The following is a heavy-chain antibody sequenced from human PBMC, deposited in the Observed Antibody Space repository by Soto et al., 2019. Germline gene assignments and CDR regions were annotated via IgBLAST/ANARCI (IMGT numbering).Heavy chain of an antibody. Sequence: VKGYWKAAGYRYTVDLGGRVLMAHGKGLEWMGWISAYNGNTNYAQKLQGRVTMTTDTSTSTAYMELRSLRSDDTAVYYCARDHLRNSGHDSGRPVAADYSGQGPLVTVSS. J-gene: IGHJ4*02. CDR3: ARDHLRNSGHDSGRPVAADY. D-gene: IGHD5-12*01. CDR1: GYRYTVDL. V-gene: IGHV1-18*01. CDR2: ISAYNGNT.